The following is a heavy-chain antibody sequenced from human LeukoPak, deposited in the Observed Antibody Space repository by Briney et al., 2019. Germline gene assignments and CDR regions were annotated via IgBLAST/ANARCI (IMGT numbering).Heavy chain of an antibody. CDR1: GFTFSSYW. Sequence: GGSLRLSCAASGFTFSSYWMHWVRQAPGKGLEWVAFIRYDGSNKYYADSVKGRFTISRDNSKNTLYLRMDSLRAEDTAVYYCANRDGFNYGHYWGQGTLVTVSS. CDR3: ANRDGFNYGHY. D-gene: IGHD5-24*01. J-gene: IGHJ4*02. CDR2: IRYDGSNK. V-gene: IGHV3-30*02.